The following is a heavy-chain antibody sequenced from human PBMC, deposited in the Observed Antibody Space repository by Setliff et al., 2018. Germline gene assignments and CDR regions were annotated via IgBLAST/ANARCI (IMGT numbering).Heavy chain of an antibody. CDR1: GYTFTSNL. Sequence: GASVKVSCKASGYTFTSNLINWVRQAPGQGLEWMGWINTNTGNPTYSQGFTGRIVFSLEASANTAYLQISNLETEDTGVHYCSRETWYDEGYSYMDVWGQGTAVTVSS. CDR2: INTNTGNP. V-gene: IGHV7-4-1*02. D-gene: IGHD1-1*01. J-gene: IGHJ6*03. CDR3: SRETWYDEGYSYMDV.